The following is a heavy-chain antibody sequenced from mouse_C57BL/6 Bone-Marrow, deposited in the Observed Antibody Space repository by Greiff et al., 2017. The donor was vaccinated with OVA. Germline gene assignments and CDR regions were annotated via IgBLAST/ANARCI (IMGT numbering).Heavy chain of an antibody. D-gene: IGHD2-4*01. J-gene: IGHJ2*01. CDR1: GYTFTDYN. V-gene: IGHV1-22*01. Sequence: VQLKQSGPELVKPGASVKMSCKASGYTFTDYNMHWVKQSHGKSLEWLGYINPNNGGTSYNQKFKGKATLTVNKSSSTAYMELRSLTSEDSAVYYCARKRLRRIFYFDYWGQGTTLTVSS. CDR2: INPNNGGT. CDR3: ARKRLRRIFYFDY.